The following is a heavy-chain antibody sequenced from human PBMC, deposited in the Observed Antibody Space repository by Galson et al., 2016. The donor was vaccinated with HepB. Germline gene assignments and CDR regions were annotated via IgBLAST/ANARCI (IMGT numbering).Heavy chain of an antibody. J-gene: IGHJ5*02. Sequence: QSGAEVKKPGESLKISCKGYGYSFTSYWISWVRQMPGKGLEWMGIIFPDDSDTTYSPSFQRQVSISADKSISSAFLQFNNLKASDTAMYYRVRLATRGYDLWGQGTLVTVSP. CDR3: VRLATRGYDL. CDR2: IFPDDSDT. CDR1: GYSFTSYW. D-gene: IGHD1-26*01. V-gene: IGHV5-51*01.